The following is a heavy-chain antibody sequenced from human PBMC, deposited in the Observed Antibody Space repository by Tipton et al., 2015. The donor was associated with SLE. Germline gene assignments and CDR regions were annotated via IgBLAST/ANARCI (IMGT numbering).Heavy chain of an antibody. V-gene: IGHV4-31*03. J-gene: IGHJ5*02. D-gene: IGHD6-13*01. CDR2: IYYSGDI. Sequence: TLSLTCTVSGDSISSAGNSWNWIRQLPGKGLEWIGYIYYSGDIHYNPSLKSRVAISVDTSKNQFSLKLTSVTAADTAVYYCASGYEQHLISWGQGTLVTVSS. CDR3: ASGYEQHLIS. CDR1: GDSISSAGNS.